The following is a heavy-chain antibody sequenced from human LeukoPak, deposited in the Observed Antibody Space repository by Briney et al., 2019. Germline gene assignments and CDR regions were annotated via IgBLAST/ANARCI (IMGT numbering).Heavy chain of an antibody. J-gene: IGHJ4*02. Sequence: GGSLRLSCAASGFTFSSYAMSWVRQAPGKGLEWVSAISGSGGSTYYADSVKGRSTISRDNAKNSLYLQMNSLRAEDTALYYCAKDMGGYCSSTSCYHELDYWGQGTLVTVSS. D-gene: IGHD2-2*01. CDR2: ISGSGGST. CDR3: AKDMGGYCSSTSCYHELDY. CDR1: GFTFSSYA. V-gene: IGHV3-23*01.